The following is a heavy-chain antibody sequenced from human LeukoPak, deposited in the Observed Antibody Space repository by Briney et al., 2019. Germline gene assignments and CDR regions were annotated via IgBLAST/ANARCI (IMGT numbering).Heavy chain of an antibody. CDR2: ISNDGSKV. J-gene: IGHJ5*02. D-gene: IGHD2-2*01. V-gene: IGHV3-30-3*01. CDR1: GFTFSGHA. Sequence: GGSLRLSCGASGFTFSGHALHWVRQTPGEGLEWVSDISNDGSKVFYADSVKGRFTISRDNSKRTLYLQMSSLRIEDTAVYYCVRALGPTAVNNWFDLWGQGTVVTVFS. CDR3: VRALGPTAVNNWFDL.